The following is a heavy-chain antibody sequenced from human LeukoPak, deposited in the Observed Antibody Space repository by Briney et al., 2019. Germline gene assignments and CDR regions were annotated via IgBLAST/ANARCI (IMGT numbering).Heavy chain of an antibody. V-gene: IGHV3-11*01. CDR1: GFTFSDYY. Sequence: PGGSLRLSCAASGFTFSDYYMSWIRQAPGKGLEWVSYISSSGSTIYYADSVKGRFTISRDNAKNSLYLQMNSLRAEDTAVYYCARDWGITMVRGVIPINWFDPWGQGTLVTVSS. J-gene: IGHJ5*02. D-gene: IGHD3-10*01. CDR2: ISSSGSTI. CDR3: ARDWGITMVRGVIPINWFDP.